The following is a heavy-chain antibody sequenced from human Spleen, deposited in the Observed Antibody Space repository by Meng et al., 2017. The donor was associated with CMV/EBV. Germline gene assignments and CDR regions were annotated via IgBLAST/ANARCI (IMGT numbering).Heavy chain of an antibody. J-gene: IGHJ2*01. CDR2: IIPKLNTT. D-gene: IGHD2-2*01. Sequence: NYAITWVRQAPGQGREWVGGIIPKLNTTHYAQKFQGRVTLTTDESTSTAYMELSGLRSKDTAVYYCAREAGYCSSSSCYWFYYFDLWGRGTLVTVSS. CDR1: NYA. CDR3: AREAGYCSSSSCYWFYYFDL. V-gene: IGHV1-69*05.